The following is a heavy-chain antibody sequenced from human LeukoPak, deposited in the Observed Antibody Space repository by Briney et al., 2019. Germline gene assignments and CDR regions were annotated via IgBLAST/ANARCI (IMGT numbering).Heavy chain of an antibody. CDR3: ARDAGNSGYGRDL. Sequence: PGGSLRLSCAASGFTFSSSAMSWVRQVPGKGLEWVSGISASGGSTYYADSVRGRFTISRDNSKNTLYLQMNSLRAEDTAVYYCARDAGNSGYGRDLWGQGTLVTVSS. D-gene: IGHD5-12*01. J-gene: IGHJ5*02. V-gene: IGHV3-23*01. CDR2: ISASGGST. CDR1: GFTFSSSA.